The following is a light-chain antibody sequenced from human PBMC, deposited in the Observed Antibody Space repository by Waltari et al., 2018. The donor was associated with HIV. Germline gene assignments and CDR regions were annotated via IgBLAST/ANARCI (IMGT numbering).Light chain of an antibody. J-gene: IGLJ2*01. Sequence: QSALTQPASVSGSPGQSITISCTGTSSDVGAYNFVSWYQQHPGKAPQLLIVEVSNRPSGISNRFSGSKSGSTASLTISGLQAEDEADYYCASYTSASALMIFGGGTRVTVL. CDR2: EVS. CDR1: SSDVGAYNF. V-gene: IGLV2-14*01. CDR3: ASYTSASALMI.